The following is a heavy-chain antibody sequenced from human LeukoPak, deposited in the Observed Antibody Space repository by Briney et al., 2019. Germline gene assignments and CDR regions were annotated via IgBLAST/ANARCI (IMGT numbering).Heavy chain of an antibody. J-gene: IGHJ4*02. CDR2: ISWNSGSI. D-gene: IGHD6-19*01. CDR3: AKGKKITVAGLFDC. V-gene: IGHV3-9*01. CDR1: GFTFDDYA. Sequence: PGRSLRLSCAASGFTFDDYAMHWVRQVPGKGLEWVSGISWNSGSIGYADSVKDRFTISRDNAKNSLYLHMNSLSAEDTALYYCAKGKKITVAGLFDCWGQGTLVTVSS.